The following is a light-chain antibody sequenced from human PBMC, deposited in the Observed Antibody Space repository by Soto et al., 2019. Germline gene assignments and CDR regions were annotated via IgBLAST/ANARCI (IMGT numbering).Light chain of an antibody. V-gene: IGKV3-15*01. CDR2: DAS. CDR1: QSVSSN. CDR3: QQYHNWPIT. Sequence: EIVMTQSPATLSVSPGESDTISCRASQSVSSNLAWHQQKPGQAPRILMYDASTRATGISARFSGSGSGTEFTLTISSLQSEDFAVYYCQQYHNWPITCGQGTRLAIK. J-gene: IGKJ5*01.